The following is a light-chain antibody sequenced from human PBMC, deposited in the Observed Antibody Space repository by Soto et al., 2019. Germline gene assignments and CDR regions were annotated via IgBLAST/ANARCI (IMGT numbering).Light chain of an antibody. CDR1: QGINNY. V-gene: IGKV1-27*01. J-gene: IGKJ5*01. Sequence: DIHMTQSPSSLSASVLIRGSSTFLASQGINNYLAWYQQKPGKVPKVLIYAASTLQPGVPSRFSGSGSGTDFTLTINSLQPDDIATYYCQNYDSDPITLGQGTRLEIK. CDR2: AAS. CDR3: QNYDSDPIT.